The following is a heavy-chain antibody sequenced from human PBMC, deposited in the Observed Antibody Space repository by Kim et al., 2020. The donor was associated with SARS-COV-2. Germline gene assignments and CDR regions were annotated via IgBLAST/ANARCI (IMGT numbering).Heavy chain of an antibody. J-gene: IGHJ5*02. V-gene: IGHV3-7*01. CDR2: DGNEK. Sequence: DGNEKFYVDSVRGRFTISRDKAKDSLYLQMNSLRAEDTAVYYGTTGGVDIWGQGTLVTVSS. D-gene: IGHD3-10*01. CDR3: TTGGVDI.